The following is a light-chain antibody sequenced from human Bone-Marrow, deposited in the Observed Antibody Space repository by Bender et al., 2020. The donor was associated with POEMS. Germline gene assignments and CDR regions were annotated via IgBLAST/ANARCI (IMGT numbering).Light chain of an antibody. J-gene: IGLJ2*01. Sequence: SYELTQPPSVSVSPGQTASIPCSGNKLDYKYISWYQHQPGQSPVLLIHQTTERPSGIPERFSGSISGTLATLTITGVLAEDEADYYCQTTDTSGPSVFGGGTKLTVL. CDR2: QTT. V-gene: IGLV3-1*01. CDR3: QTTDTSGPSV. CDR1: KLDYKY.